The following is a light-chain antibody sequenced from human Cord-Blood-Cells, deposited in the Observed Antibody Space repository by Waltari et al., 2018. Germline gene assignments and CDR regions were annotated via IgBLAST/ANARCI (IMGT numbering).Light chain of an antibody. CDR1: VLAKKY. CDR3: YSAADNKSWV. J-gene: IGLJ3*02. V-gene: IGLV3-27*01. CDR2: KDS. Sequence: SYELTQPSSVSVSPGQTARITCSGDVLAKKYARWFQQKPGPAPVLVIYKDSERPSGIPERFSGSSSGTTVTLTISGAQVEDEADYYCYSAADNKSWVFGGGTKLTVL.